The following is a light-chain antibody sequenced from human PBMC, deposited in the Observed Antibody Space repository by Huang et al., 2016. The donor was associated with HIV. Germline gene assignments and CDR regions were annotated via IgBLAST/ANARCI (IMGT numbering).Light chain of an antibody. CDR3: QQYDSLHT. CDR1: QDIRSY. Sequence: IQMTQSPASLSAYVGDRVTISCQANQDIRSYLNWYQQKPGKAPRLLIYGASNSQAGVPSRFSGNGSGTDFTITISSLQSEDIATYYCQQYDSLHTFGQGTRLEIK. J-gene: IGKJ2*01. CDR2: GAS. V-gene: IGKV1-33*01.